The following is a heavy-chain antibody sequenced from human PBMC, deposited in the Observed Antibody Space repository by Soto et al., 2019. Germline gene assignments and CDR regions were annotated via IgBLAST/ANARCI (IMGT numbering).Heavy chain of an antibody. V-gene: IGHV3-33*01. CDR1: GFTYSSYG. CDR3: ASVSFLTPKRGGYCSSTSCPNFDY. CDR2: IWYDGSNK. D-gene: IGHD2-2*01. J-gene: IGHJ4*02. Sequence: QVQLVESGGGVVQPGRSLRLSCAASGFTYSSYGMHWVRQAPGKGLEWVAVIWYDGSNKYYADSVKGRFTISRDNSKNTLYLQMNSLRAEDTAVYYCASVSFLTPKRGGYCSSTSCPNFDYWGQGTLVTVSS.